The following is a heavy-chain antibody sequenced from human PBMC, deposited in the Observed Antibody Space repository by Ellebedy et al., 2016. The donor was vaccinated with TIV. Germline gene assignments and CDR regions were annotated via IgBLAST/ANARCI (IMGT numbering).Heavy chain of an antibody. CDR3: AAVAPRSFSFDF. CDR2: FYHGGSA. V-gene: IGHV4-30-2*01. J-gene: IGHJ4*02. Sequence: MPSETLSLTCTVSGGSIGSYSWTWIRQAPGKGLEWIGYFYHGGSAYYNSSLRSRVSISVDRSKSQFSLKLNSVTAADTAVYYCAAVAPRSFSFDFWGQGILVTVSS. CDR1: GGSIGSYS.